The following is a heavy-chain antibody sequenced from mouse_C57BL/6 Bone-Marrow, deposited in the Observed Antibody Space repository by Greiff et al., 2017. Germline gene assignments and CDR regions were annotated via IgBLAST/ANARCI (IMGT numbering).Heavy chain of an antibody. Sequence: VQLQQSGTVLARPGASVKMSCKTSGYTFTSYWMHWVKQRPGQGLEWIGAIYPGNSDTSYNQKFKGKAKLTAVTSASTAYMELSSLTNEDSAVYYCSTTVVATFDYWGQGTTLTVSS. CDR3: STTVVATFDY. J-gene: IGHJ2*01. D-gene: IGHD1-1*01. CDR2: IYPGNSDT. V-gene: IGHV1-5*01. CDR1: GYTFTSYW.